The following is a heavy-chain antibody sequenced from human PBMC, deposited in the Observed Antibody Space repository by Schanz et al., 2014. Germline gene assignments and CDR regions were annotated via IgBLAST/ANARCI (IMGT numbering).Heavy chain of an antibody. V-gene: IGHV3-64D*06. Sequence: EVQLVESGGGLVQPGGSLRLSCSASGFTFSIYAMHWVRQAPGKGLEYISAISNNGDSTYYAGSVKGRFTISRDNSKNTLFLQMSSLRVDDMAVYYCGRAGTGMAGWYFELWGRGTLVTVSS. CDR2: ISNNGDST. CDR3: GRAGTGMAGWYFEL. D-gene: IGHD5-18*01. CDR1: GFTFSIYA. J-gene: IGHJ2*01.